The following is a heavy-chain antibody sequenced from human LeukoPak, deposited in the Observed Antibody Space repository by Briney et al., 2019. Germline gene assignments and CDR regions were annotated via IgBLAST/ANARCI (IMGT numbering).Heavy chain of an antibody. CDR2: ISYDGNSK. D-gene: IGHD5-18*01. CDR3: AKGGGYSYGTAFCDI. V-gene: IGHV3-30*18. J-gene: IGHJ3*02. Sequence: GGSLRLSCAASGSTFSSYGMHWVRQAPGKGLEWVAVISYDGNSKYYADSVKGRFTISRDNSKNTLYLQMNSLRAEDTAVYYCAKGGGYSYGTAFCDIWGQGTMVTVSS. CDR1: GSTFSSYG.